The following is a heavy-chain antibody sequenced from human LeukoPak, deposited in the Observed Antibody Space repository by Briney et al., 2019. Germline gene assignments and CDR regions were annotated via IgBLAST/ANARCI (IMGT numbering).Heavy chain of an antibody. CDR3: ARGEGSGSFYRRYFDL. CDR2: ISVSGGST. Sequence: GGSLRLSCAASEFTFNTYAMSSVRRAPGKGLEWVSHISVSGGSTYYADSVKGRFTISRDNSKNTLFLQMNSLRAEDTAVYYCARGEGSGSFYRRYFDLWGRGTLVTVSS. V-gene: IGHV3-23*01. CDR1: EFTFNTYA. D-gene: IGHD3-10*01. J-gene: IGHJ2*01.